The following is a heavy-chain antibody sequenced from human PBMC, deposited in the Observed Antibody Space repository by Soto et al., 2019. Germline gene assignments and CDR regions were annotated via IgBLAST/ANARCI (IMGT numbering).Heavy chain of an antibody. D-gene: IGHD3-10*01. V-gene: IGHV4-34*01. CDR2: INHSGST. Sequence: PSETLSLTCAVYGGSFSGYYWSWIRQPPGKGLEWIGEINHSGSTNYNPSLKSRVTISVDTSKNQFSLKLSSVTAADTAVYYCVRVRLGVPTRYFDYWGQGTLVTVSS. J-gene: IGHJ4*02. CDR1: GGSFSGYY. CDR3: VRVRLGVPTRYFDY.